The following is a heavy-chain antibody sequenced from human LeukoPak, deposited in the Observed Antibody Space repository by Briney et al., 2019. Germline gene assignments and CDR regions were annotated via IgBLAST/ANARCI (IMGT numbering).Heavy chain of an antibody. V-gene: IGHV1-18*04. J-gene: IGHJ5*02. CDR2: ISPNGGAA. Sequence: ASVKVSCKASGYTFTSFDITWVRQAPGEGLEWMGWISPNGGAANYAQKLRGRVTMTTDTSTSTASMELRSLRSDDTAAYYCARGSASGTSGINHWGRGTLVTVSS. CDR1: GYTFTSFD. CDR3: ARGSASGTSGINH. D-gene: IGHD2-8*01.